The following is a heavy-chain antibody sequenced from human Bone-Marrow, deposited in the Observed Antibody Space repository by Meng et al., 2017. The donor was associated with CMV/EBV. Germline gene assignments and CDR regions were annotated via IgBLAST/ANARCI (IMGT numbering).Heavy chain of an antibody. CDR1: GFTFSNAW. V-gene: IGHV3-7*01. CDR2: IKQDGSEK. J-gene: IGHJ4*02. CDR3: ARDHSSSWYFDY. Sequence: GESLKISCAASGFTFSNAWMSWVRQAPGKGLEWVANIKQDGSEKYYVDSVKGRFTISRDNAKNSLYLQMNSLRAEDTAVYYCARDHSSSWYFDYWGQGTLVTVSS. D-gene: IGHD6-13*01.